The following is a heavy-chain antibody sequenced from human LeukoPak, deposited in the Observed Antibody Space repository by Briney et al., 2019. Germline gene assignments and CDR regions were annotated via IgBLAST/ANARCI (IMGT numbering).Heavy chain of an antibody. J-gene: IGHJ4*02. CDR3: AKDEFRQETTTPGF. D-gene: IGHD4-17*01. V-gene: IGHV3-30*18. CDR2: ISYAGSDE. CDR1: GFIFDTYG. Sequence: PGGSLRLSCAASGFIFDTYGMHWVRQAPGKGLEWVAVISYAGSDEFYADSMKGRFTISRDNSKNTLYLQMSSLRPEDTAVHYCAKDEFRQETTTPGFWGQGTLVTVSS.